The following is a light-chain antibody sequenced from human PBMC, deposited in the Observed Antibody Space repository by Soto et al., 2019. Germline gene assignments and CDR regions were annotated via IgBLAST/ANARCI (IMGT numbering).Light chain of an antibody. CDR1: SSDVGGYNY. CDR3: SSYTSSSTLESV. J-gene: IGLJ1*01. CDR2: DVS. V-gene: IGLV2-14*01. Sequence: QSALTQPASVSGSPGQSITISCTGTSSDVGGYNYVSWYQQHPGKAHKLMIYDVSNRPSGVSNRFSGSKSGNTASLTISGLQAEDEADYYCSSYTSSSTLESVFGTGTKLTVL.